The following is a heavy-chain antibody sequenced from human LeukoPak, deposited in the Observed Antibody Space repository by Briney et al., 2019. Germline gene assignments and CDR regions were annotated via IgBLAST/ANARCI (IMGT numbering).Heavy chain of an antibody. CDR3: AGGGGWLVVS. V-gene: IGHV3-7*01. J-gene: IGHJ5*02. CDR2: IKQEGIEK. CDR1: GFALSGCW. Sequence: PGGSLRLSCGAAGFALSGCWMNWVRQAPGKGLEWVANIKQEGIEKNYAHSVKGRFTISRDNVKNSVFLEMNSLRVEDTAVYYCAGGGGWLVVSWGQGTLVTVSS. D-gene: IGHD2-8*02.